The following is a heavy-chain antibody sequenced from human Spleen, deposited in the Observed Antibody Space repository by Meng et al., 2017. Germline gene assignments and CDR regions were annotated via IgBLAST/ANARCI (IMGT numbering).Heavy chain of an antibody. Sequence: ASVKVSCKPSGYTFTAYWLHWVRQAPGQGLDWMGRIDPRSGDTQYAQKFQGGVTMTRDTSISTTYMELSRLRSDDTAVYYCARELYSSSWSQLGYFQHWGQGTLVTVSS. CDR2: IDPRSGDT. D-gene: IGHD6-13*01. V-gene: IGHV1-2*06. CDR3: ARELYSSSWSQLGYFQH. J-gene: IGHJ1*01. CDR1: GYTFTAYW.